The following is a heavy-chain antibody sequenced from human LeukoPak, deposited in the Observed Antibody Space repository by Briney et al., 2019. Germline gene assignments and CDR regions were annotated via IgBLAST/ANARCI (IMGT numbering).Heavy chain of an antibody. Sequence: GGSLRLSCAASGFTVSSNYMSWVRQAPGKGLEWVSVIYSGGSTYYADSVKGRFTISRDNSKNTLYLQMNSLRAEETAVYYCARFPDTAMVTSDYWGQGTLVTVSS. CDR1: GFTVSSNY. J-gene: IGHJ4*02. CDR3: ARFPDTAMVTSDY. D-gene: IGHD5-18*01. CDR2: IYSGGST. V-gene: IGHV3-66*01.